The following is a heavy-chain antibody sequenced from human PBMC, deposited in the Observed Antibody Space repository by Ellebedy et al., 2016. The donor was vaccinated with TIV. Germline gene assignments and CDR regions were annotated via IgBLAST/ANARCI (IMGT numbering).Heavy chain of an antibody. D-gene: IGHD1-7*01. CDR1: GFTFSSYA. V-gene: IGHV3-23*01. Sequence: GGSLRLXXAASGFTFSSYAMSWVRQAPGKGLEWVSAISGSGGSTYYADSVKGRFTISRDNSKNTLYLQMNSLRAEDTAVYYCAKERGVQTGTTNKSGYYYYGMDVWGQGTTVTVSS. CDR2: ISGSGGST. CDR3: AKERGVQTGTTNKSGYYYYGMDV. J-gene: IGHJ6*02.